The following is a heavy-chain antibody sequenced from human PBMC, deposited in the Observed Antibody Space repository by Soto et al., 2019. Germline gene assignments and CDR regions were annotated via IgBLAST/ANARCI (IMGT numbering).Heavy chain of an antibody. CDR2: MNPINGAT. CDR1: GSDFTAYD. D-gene: IGHD6-13*01. V-gene: IGHV1-8*02. Sequence: ASVHVSCPASGSDFTAYDINWVRKDSGQGLEWMGWMNPINGATGSARRFQGRVSMTRNTATGTAYLELTSLRSDDSAVYYCGRGPSPRAPAGGTPYYYAMDVWGQGTTVTVSS. CDR3: GRGPSPRAPAGGTPYYYAMDV. J-gene: IGHJ6*02.